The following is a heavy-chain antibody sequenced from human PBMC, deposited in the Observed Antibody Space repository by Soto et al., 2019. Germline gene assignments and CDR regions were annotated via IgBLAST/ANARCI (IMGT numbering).Heavy chain of an antibody. J-gene: IGHJ6*02. CDR2: INPSGGST. Sequence: ASVKVSCKASGYTCTSYYMHWVRQARGQGLEWMGIINPSGGSTSYAQKFQGRVTMTRDTSTSTVYMELSSLRSEDTAVYYCAREEAELRFLEWLFDYYDYGMDVWGQGTTFTVSS. D-gene: IGHD3-3*01. V-gene: IGHV1-46*01. CDR3: AREEAELRFLEWLFDYYDYGMDV. CDR1: GYTCTSYY.